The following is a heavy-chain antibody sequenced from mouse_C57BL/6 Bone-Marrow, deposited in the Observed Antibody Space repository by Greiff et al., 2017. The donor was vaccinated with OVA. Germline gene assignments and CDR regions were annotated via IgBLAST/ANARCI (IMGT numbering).Heavy chain of an antibody. D-gene: IGHD2-4*01. J-gene: IGHJ3*01. CDR1: GYTFTDHT. V-gene: IGHV1-78*01. Sequence: LVESDAELVKLGASVKISCKVSGYTFTDHTIHWMKQRPEQGLEWIGYIYPRDGSTKYNEKFKGKATLTADKSSSTAYMQLNSLTSEDSAVYFCAREDYDYDGFAYWGQGTLVTVSA. CDR3: AREDYDYDGFAY. CDR2: IYPRDGST.